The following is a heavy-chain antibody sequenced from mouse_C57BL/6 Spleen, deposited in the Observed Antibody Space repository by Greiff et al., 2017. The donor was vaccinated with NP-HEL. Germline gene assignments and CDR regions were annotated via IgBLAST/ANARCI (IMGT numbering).Heavy chain of an antibody. CDR1: GYTFTEYT. CDR2: FYPGSGSI. V-gene: IGHV1-62-2*01. J-gene: IGHJ2*01. D-gene: IGHD5-2*01. Sequence: QVQLKESGAELVKPGASVKLSCKASGYTFTEYTIHWVKQRSGQGLEWIGWFYPGSGSIKYNEKFKDKATLTADKSSSTVYMESSRFTSEDSAVYFCARHEDREYRDYFDYWGQGTTLTVSS. CDR3: ARHEDREYRDYFDY.